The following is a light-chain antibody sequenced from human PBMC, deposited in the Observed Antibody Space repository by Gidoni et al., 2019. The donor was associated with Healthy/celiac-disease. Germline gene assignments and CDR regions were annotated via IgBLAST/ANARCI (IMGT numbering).Light chain of an antibody. J-gene: IGKJ4*01. V-gene: IGKV3-20*01. CDR1: PSVSSSY. Sequence: EIVLTQSPRTLSLSPGERATLSCRASPSVSSSYLAWYQQKPGQAPRLLIYGASSRATGIPDRFSGSGSGTDFTLTISRLEPEDFAVYYCQQYGSSPALTFGGGTKVEIK. CDR2: GAS. CDR3: QQYGSSPALT.